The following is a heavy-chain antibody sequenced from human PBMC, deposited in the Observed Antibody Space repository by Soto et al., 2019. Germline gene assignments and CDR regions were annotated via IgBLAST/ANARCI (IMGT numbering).Heavy chain of an antibody. CDR3: ARDSLGIAAAGNFDY. J-gene: IGHJ4*02. D-gene: IGHD6-13*01. CDR2: IYHSGST. CDR1: GGSISSSNW. Sequence: PSETLSLTCAVSGGSISSSNWWSWVRQPPGKGLEWIGEIYHSGSTNYNPSLKSRVTISVDKSKNQFSLKLSSVTAADTAVYYCARDSLGIAAAGNFDYWGQGTLVTVSS. V-gene: IGHV4-4*02.